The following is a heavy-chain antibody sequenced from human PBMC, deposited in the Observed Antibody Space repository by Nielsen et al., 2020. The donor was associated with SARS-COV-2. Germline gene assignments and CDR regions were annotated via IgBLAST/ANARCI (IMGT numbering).Heavy chain of an antibody. CDR1: GGSFSGYY. CDR2: INHSGST. D-gene: IGHD3-10*01. V-gene: IGHV4-34*01. Sequence: SETLSLTCAVYGGSFSGYYWSWIRQPPGKGLEWIGEINHSGSTNYNPSLKSRVTISVDTSKNQFSLKLSSVTAADTAVYYCARRLPIGWFDPWGQGTLVTVSS. J-gene: IGHJ5*02. CDR3: ARRLPIGWFDP.